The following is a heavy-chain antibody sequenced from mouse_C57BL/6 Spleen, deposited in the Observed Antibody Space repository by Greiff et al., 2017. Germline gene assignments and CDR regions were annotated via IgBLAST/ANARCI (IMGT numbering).Heavy chain of an antibody. J-gene: IGHJ2*01. CDR2: IDPEDGDT. Sequence: VQLQQSGAELVKPGASVKLSCTASGFNIKDYYMHWVKQRTEQGLEWIGRIDPEDGDTKYAPKFQGKATITADTSANTAYRQLSSLTSEDTAVYYCARDDGSSYPYCDYGGQGTTLTVSS. CDR3: ARDDGSSYPYCDY. CDR1: GFNIKDYY. V-gene: IGHV14-2*01. D-gene: IGHD1-1*01.